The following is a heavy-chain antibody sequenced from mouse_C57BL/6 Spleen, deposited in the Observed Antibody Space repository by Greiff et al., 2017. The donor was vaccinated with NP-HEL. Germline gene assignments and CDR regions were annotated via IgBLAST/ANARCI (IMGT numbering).Heavy chain of an antibody. CDR1: GYAFSSSW. CDR2: IYPGDGDT. D-gene: IGHD2-4*01. Sequence: VQLQESGPELVKPGASVKISCKASGYAFSSSWMNWVKQRPGKGLEWIGRIYPGDGDTNYNGTFKGKATLTADKSSSTAYMQLSSLTSEDAAVYFCARWYDYDGDAMDYWGQGTSVTVSS. J-gene: IGHJ4*01. CDR3: ARWYDYDGDAMDY. V-gene: IGHV1-82*01.